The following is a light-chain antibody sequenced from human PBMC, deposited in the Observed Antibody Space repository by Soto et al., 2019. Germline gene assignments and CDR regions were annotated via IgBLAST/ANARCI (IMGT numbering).Light chain of an antibody. CDR2: GTS. CDR1: QSFSSSY. J-gene: IGKJ1*01. Sequence: ENVLTQSPGTLSLSPGERATLSCRASQSFSSSYLAWYQQKPGQAPRLLIYGTSTRATGVPDRFSGSGSKTDFTLTISRLEPEDFAVYYCQQYGSLGTFGQGTRVEIK. CDR3: QQYGSLGT. V-gene: IGKV3-20*01.